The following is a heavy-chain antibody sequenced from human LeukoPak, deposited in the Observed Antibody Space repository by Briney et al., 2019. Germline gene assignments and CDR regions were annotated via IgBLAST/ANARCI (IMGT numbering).Heavy chain of an antibody. V-gene: IGHV3-9*03. Sequence: PGGSLRLSCAASGFTFDDYAMHWVRQAPGKGPEWVSGISWNSGSIAYADSVKGRFTISRDNAKNSLYLQMNSLRAEDMALYYCAKAGASYDDYYMDVWGKGTTVTVSS. D-gene: IGHD5-18*01. J-gene: IGHJ6*03. CDR2: ISWNSGSI. CDR3: AKAGASYDDYYMDV. CDR1: GFTFDDYA.